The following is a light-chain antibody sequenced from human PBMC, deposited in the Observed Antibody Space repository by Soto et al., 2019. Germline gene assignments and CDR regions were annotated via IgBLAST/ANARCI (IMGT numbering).Light chain of an antibody. J-gene: IGKJ4*01. Sequence: DIHMTQSPSSLSASLGDRVTITCRASQDIDTHLNWYQQKPGKAPKLLIFRSFALQGGVPSRFSGSGSGTDFTLTINSLQREDFATYFCQQTYSPYVSFGGGSRVEI. CDR3: QQTYSPYVS. CDR1: QDIDTH. V-gene: IGKV1-39*01. CDR2: RSF.